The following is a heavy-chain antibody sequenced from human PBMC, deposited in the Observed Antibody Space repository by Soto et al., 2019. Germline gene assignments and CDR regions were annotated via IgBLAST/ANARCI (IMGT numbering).Heavy chain of an antibody. V-gene: IGHV3-33*01. CDR2: IWYDGSNK. J-gene: IGHJ6*03. CDR3: ARGIETGIAVAGRDNGYCMDV. Sequence: PGGSLRLSCASSGFTFSSYGMHWVRQAPGKGLEWVAVIWYDGSNKYYADSVKGRFTISRDNSKNTLYLQMNSLRAEDTAVYYCARGIETGIAVAGRDNGYCMDVWGKGTTVTVSS. CDR1: GFTFSSYG. D-gene: IGHD6-19*01.